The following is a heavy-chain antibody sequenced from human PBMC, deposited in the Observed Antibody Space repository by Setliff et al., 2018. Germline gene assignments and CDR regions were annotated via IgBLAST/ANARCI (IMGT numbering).Heavy chain of an antibody. V-gene: IGHV1-18*01. CDR1: GYTFSSYA. CDR2: ISTNNGKT. Sequence: GASVKVSCKASGYTFSSYAMNWLRQAPGQGFEWMGWISTNNGKTEYSQKVQGRVTMTTDRSTSTIYMELRSLRSDDTAKYYCARDAPYTNTWRYFDHWGQGTLVTVSS. D-gene: IGHD6-13*01. CDR3: ARDAPYTNTWRYFDH. J-gene: IGHJ4*02.